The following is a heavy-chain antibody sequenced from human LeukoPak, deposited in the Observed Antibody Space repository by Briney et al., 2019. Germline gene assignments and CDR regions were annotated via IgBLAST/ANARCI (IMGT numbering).Heavy chain of an antibody. Sequence: PGGSLRLSCAASGFTFSSYAMHWVRQAPGKGLEWVAVISYDGSNKYYADSVKGRFTISRDNSKNTLYLQMNSLRAEDTAVYYCARLGLSGSQPYYYYYGMDVWGQGTTVTVSS. J-gene: IGHJ6*02. CDR3: ARLGLSGSQPYYYYYGMDV. D-gene: IGHD1-26*01. CDR1: GFTFSSYA. CDR2: ISYDGSNK. V-gene: IGHV3-30-3*01.